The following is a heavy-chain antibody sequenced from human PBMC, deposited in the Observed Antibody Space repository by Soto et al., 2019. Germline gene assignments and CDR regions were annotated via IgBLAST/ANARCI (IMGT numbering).Heavy chain of an antibody. CDR1: GGSFSGYY. CDR2: ISHSGST. J-gene: IGHJ4*02. CDR3: ARDLLWFGESRVFDY. V-gene: IGHV4-34*01. D-gene: IGHD3-10*01. Sequence: SETLSLTCAVYGGSFSGYYWSWIRQPPGKGLEWIGEISHSGSTNYNPSLKSRVTISVDTSKNQFSLKLSSVTAADTAVYYCARDLLWFGESRVFDYWGQGTLVTVSS.